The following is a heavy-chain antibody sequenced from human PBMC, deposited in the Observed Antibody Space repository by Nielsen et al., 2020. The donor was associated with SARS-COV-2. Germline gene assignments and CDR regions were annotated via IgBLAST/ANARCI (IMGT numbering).Heavy chain of an antibody. CDR3: VRIDMATISVDY. Sequence: SETLSLTCTVSGGSISSGYYYWSWIRQHPGKGLEWIGNIYNSGSTNYNPSLKSRVSISVDTSKNQFSLKLSSVTAADTAVYYCVRIDMATISVDYWGRGTLVTVSS. D-gene: IGHD5-24*01. CDR2: IYNSGST. J-gene: IGHJ4*02. CDR1: GGSISSGYYY. V-gene: IGHV4-31*03.